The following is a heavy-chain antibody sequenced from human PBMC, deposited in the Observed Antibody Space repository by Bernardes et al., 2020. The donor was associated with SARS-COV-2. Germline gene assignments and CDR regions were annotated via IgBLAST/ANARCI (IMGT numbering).Heavy chain of an antibody. V-gene: IGHV4-39*01. CDR2: FYSGGIT. Sequence: SGTLSLTCTVSGDSVSSSSYFWGCIRQPPGKRLEWIGSFYSGGITYYNPSLNIRATISVATSKNQFSLQLTSSTATDTAMYYCASKPVTMILVVNPYYYFDLWGRGTLVTVSS. CDR1: GDSVSSSSYF. D-gene: IGHD3-22*01. J-gene: IGHJ2*01. CDR3: ASKPVTMILVVNPYYYFDL.